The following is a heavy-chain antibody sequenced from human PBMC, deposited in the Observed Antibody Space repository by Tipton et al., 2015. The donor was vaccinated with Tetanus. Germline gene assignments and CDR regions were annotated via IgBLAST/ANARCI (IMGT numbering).Heavy chain of an antibody. CDR1: GYTFTSYG. J-gene: IGHJ6*02. Sequence: QVQLVQSGAEVKKPGASVKVSCKASGYTFTSYGLNWVRKAAGRGFEWMGWLNPKRGSAAYAPRFQGRVTMTTNTSITTAFMEVASLTYEDTAVYYCASGSSIRHGLDVWGHGTSVTVSS. V-gene: IGHV1-8*02. CDR3: ASGSSIRHGLDV. D-gene: IGHD2-2*01. CDR2: LNPKRGSA.